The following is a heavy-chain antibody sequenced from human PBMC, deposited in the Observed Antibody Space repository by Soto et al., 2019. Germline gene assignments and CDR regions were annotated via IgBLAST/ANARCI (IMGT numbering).Heavy chain of an antibody. Sequence: GGSLRLSCAASGFTFSSYAMSWVRQAPGKGLEWVSAISGSGGSTYYADSVKGRFTISRDNSKNTLYLQMNSLRAEDTAVYYCAKLGKRGYSGYGSHFDYWGRGTLVTVSS. V-gene: IGHV3-23*01. CDR2: ISGSGGST. CDR1: GFTFSSYA. CDR3: AKLGKRGYSGYGSHFDY. J-gene: IGHJ4*02. D-gene: IGHD5-12*01.